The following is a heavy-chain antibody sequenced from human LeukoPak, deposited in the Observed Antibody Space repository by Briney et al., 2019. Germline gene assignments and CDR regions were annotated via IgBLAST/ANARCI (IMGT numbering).Heavy chain of an antibody. CDR1: GFTIVGYW. D-gene: IGHD6-13*01. Sequence: GGSLRLSCGASGFTIVGYWMHWVRQAPGQGLVWVSRINSYGSITSYADSVKGRFTISRDNAKNTLYLQMNSLRAEDTAVYYCASGIAAVGWDFDYWGQGTLVTVSS. CDR3: ASGIAAVGWDFDY. V-gene: IGHV3-74*01. J-gene: IGHJ4*02. CDR2: INSYGSIT.